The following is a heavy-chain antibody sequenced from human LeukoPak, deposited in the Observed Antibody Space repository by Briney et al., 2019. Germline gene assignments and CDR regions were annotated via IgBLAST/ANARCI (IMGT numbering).Heavy chain of an antibody. CDR2: IKQDGSEK. CDR3: ARGFVIEPTGKGGALDI. Sequence: PGGSLRLSCAASGFTFSSYWMSWVRQAPGKGLEWVANIKQDGSEKYYVDSVKGRFTISRDNAKNLLYLQLNSLRAEDTAVYYCARGFVIEPTGKGGALDIWGQGTVVTVSS. CDR1: GFTFSSYW. J-gene: IGHJ3*02. V-gene: IGHV3-7*01. D-gene: IGHD2-2*01.